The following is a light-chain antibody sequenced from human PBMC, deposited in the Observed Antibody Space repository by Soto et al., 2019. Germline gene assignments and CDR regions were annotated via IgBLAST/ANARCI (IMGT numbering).Light chain of an antibody. CDR3: SSYTSSSTLV. J-gene: IGLJ3*02. CDR2: EVG. CDR1: SSDVGGYKY. Sequence: QSALTQPASVSGSPGQSITISCSGTSSDVGGYKYVSWYQQHPGKAPKLMIYEVGNRPSGVSQRFSGSKSDNTASLTIFGLQAEDEADYYCSSYTSSSTLVFGGGTKLTVL. V-gene: IGLV2-14*01.